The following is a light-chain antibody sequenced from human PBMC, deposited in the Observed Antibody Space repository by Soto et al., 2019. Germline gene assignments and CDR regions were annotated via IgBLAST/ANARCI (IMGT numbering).Light chain of an antibody. CDR2: SNN. V-gene: IGLV1-44*01. J-gene: IGLJ2*01. Sequence: QLVLTQPPSASGTPGQRVTISCSGSSSNIGSDTVNWYQQLPGTAPKLLIYSNNQRPSGVPDRFSGSKSGPSASLAISGLQSEDEAEYYCAAWDDSLNGVVFGGGTKLTVL. CDR3: AAWDDSLNGVV. CDR1: SSNIGSDT.